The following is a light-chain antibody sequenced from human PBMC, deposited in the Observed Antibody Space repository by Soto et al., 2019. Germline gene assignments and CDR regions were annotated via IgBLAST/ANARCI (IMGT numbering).Light chain of an antibody. CDR2: DVS. Sequence: QSVLTQPASVSGSTGQSITISCTGTSSDVGGYNYVSWYQQHPGKAPKLMIYDVSNRPSGVSNRFPGSKSGNTASLTISGLQAEDEADYYCSSYTSSSTLYVFGTGTRSPS. J-gene: IGLJ1*01. CDR1: SSDVGGYNY. V-gene: IGLV2-14*01. CDR3: SSYTSSSTLYV.